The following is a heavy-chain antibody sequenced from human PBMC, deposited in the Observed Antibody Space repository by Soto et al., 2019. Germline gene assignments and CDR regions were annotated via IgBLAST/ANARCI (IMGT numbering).Heavy chain of an antibody. Sequence: QVQLVQSGAEVKKPGASVKVSCKASGYTFTSYGISWVRQAPGQGLEWMGWISAYNGNTKYAQKLQGRVTMTTDTSTSTAYLELRSLSSDDTAVYYCARVGFRSQVTTRLFADYWGQGTLVTVSS. CDR2: ISAYNGNT. CDR1: GYTFTSYG. J-gene: IGHJ4*02. D-gene: IGHD4-17*01. CDR3: ARVGFRSQVTTRLFADY. V-gene: IGHV1-18*01.